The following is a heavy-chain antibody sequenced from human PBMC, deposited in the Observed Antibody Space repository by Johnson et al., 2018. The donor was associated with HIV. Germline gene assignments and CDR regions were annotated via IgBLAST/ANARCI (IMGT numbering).Heavy chain of an antibody. CDR3: ARGDDSSGYLTAFDI. CDR1: GFTFSSYW. Sequence: VQLVESGGGLVQPGGSLRLSCAASGFTFSSYWMHWVRQAPGKGLVWVSRINSDGSSTSYADSVKGRFTISRDNAKNTLYLQMNSLRAEDTAVYYCARGDDSSGYLTAFDIWGQGTMVTVSS. D-gene: IGHD3-22*01. V-gene: IGHV3-74*01. J-gene: IGHJ3*02. CDR2: INSDGSST.